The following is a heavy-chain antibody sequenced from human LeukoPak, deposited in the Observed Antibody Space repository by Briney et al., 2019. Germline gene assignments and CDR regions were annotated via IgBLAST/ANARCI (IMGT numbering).Heavy chain of an antibody. D-gene: IGHD3-10*01. CDR2: IWDDGSNK. CDR1: GFNFSDYD. CDR3: AKERGGQDWYFDL. J-gene: IGHJ2*01. V-gene: IGHV3-33*03. Sequence: GGSLRLSCTASGFNFSDYDMDWVRQAPGKGLEWVAVIWDDGSNKHYADSVKGRFTISRDNSKNTLYLQMNSLRAEDTAMYYCAKERGGQDWYFDLWGRGALVTVSS.